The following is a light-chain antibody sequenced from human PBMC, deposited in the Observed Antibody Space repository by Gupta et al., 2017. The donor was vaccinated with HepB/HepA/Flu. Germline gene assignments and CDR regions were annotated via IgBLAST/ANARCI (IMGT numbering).Light chain of an antibody. V-gene: IGLV1-44*01. CDR3: AAWHDSVDAPV. J-gene: IGLJ2*01. CDR1: TSNIGVNT. Sequence: SVLTQPPSASWTPGQQVTLSCSGSTSNIGVNTVNWYQHLQGSAPNLLIYDNDNRPSGVPDRFSASKSGSSAALAISGLQSGDEADYYCAAWHDSVDAPVFGGGTKLTVL. CDR2: DND.